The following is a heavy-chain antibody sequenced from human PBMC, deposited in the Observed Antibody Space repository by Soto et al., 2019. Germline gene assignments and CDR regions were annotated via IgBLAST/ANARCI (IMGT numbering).Heavy chain of an antibody. D-gene: IGHD3-16*01. J-gene: IGHJ4*02. CDR3: ARDHGRGIVDY. Sequence: EVQLVESGGGLIQPGGSLRLSCAASGFTVSSNYMSWVREAPGKGLEWVSVIYSGGSTYYADSVKDRFTISRDNSKNTLYLQMNSLRDEDTAVYYCARDHGRGIVDYWGQGALVTVSS. CDR2: IYSGGST. V-gene: IGHV3-53*01. CDR1: GFTVSSNY.